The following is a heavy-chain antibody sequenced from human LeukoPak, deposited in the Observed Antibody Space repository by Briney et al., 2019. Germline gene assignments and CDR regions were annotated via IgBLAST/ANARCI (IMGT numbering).Heavy chain of an antibody. CDR2: IWYDGSNK. CDR3: ARDGVPAAIGWFDP. J-gene: IGHJ5*02. CDR1: GFTFSSYG. D-gene: IGHD2-2*01. Sequence: GGSLRLSCAASGFTFSSYGMHWVRQAPGKGLEWVAVIWYDGSNKYYADSVKGRFTISRDNSKNTLYLQMNSLRAEDTAVYYCARDGVPAAIGWFDPWGQGILVTVSS. V-gene: IGHV3-33*01.